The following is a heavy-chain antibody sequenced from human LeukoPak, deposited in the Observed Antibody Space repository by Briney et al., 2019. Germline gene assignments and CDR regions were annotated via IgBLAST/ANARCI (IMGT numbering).Heavy chain of an antibody. V-gene: IGHV1-18*04. CDR3: ARDGIAVAGLTAWFDP. D-gene: IGHD6-19*01. J-gene: IGHJ5*02. Sequence: ASVKVSCKASGYTFTGYYMHWVRQAPGQGLEWMGWISAYNGNTNYAQKLQGRVTMTTDTSTSTAYMELRSLRSDDTAVYYCARDGIAVAGLTAWFDPWGQGTLVTVSS. CDR2: ISAYNGNT. CDR1: GYTFTGYY.